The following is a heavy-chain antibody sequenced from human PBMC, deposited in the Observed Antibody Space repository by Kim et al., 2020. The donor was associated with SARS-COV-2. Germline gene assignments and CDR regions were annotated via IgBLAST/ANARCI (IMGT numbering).Heavy chain of an antibody. Sequence: YYANSVKGRFTISRDNSKNTLYLQMGSLRAEDMAVYYCARDRGLFGVVDYWGQGTLVTVSS. J-gene: IGHJ4*02. V-gene: IGHV3-64*01. D-gene: IGHD3-3*01. CDR3: ARDRGLFGVVDY.